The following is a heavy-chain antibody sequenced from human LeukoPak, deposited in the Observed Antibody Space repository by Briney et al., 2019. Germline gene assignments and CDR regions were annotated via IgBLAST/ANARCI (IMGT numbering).Heavy chain of an antibody. Sequence: PSETLSLTCAVFGGSFSGYCWSWIRQPPGRGLEWIGEINHTGSTKDNPSLKSRVTMSVDTSKNHFSLKLSSVTAADTAVYYCARGPPYCYDSSGSYRAAFDIWGQGTMVTVSS. CDR2: INHTGST. D-gene: IGHD3-22*01. V-gene: IGHV4-34*01. J-gene: IGHJ3*02. CDR1: GGSFSGYC. CDR3: ARGPPYCYDSSGSYRAAFDI.